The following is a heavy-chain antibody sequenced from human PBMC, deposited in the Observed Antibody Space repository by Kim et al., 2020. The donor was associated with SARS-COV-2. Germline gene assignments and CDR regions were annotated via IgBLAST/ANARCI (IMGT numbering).Heavy chain of an antibody. D-gene: IGHD4-4*01. CDR3: ARDVTVTAHYYYGMDG. J-gene: IGHJ6*01. CDR2: TLYDGSNK. Sequence: GGSLRLSCAASGFTFSSYVMHWVRQAPGKGLEWVAVTLYDGSNKYYADSVKGRFTISRDNSKNTLYLQMNSLRVEDTAVYYCARDVTVTAHYYYGMDGWG. CDR1: GFTFSSYV. V-gene: IGHV3-33*01.